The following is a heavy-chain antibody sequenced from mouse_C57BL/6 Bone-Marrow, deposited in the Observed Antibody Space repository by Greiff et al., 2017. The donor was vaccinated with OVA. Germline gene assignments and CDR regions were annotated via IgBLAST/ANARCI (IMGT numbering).Heavy chain of an antibody. CDR2: IYPRSGNT. Sequence: QVQLKESGAELARPGASVTLSCKASGYTFTSYGISWVKQRPGQGLEWIGEIYPRSGNTYSNEKFKGKATLTADKSSSTAYMELRSLTSEDSAVYFCARYRDGYYEGRGYAMDYWGQGTSVTVSS. D-gene: IGHD2-3*01. J-gene: IGHJ4*01. V-gene: IGHV1-81*01. CDR1: GYTFTSYG. CDR3: ARYRDGYYEGRGYAMDY.